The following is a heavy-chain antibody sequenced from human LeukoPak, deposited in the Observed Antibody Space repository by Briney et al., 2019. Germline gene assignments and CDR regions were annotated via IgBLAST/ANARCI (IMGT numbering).Heavy chain of an antibody. V-gene: IGHV3-30*02. Sequence: GGSLRLSCAASGFIFSNYGMHWVRQAPGKGLEWVAFMWYDESNKHYTDSVKGRFTISRDNSKNTLYLQMNSLRTEDTGVYYCEGERHSMSSDDFWGQGTLVTVSS. CDR3: EGERHSMSSDDF. D-gene: IGHD6-6*01. CDR2: MWYDESNK. CDR1: GFIFSNYG. J-gene: IGHJ4*02.